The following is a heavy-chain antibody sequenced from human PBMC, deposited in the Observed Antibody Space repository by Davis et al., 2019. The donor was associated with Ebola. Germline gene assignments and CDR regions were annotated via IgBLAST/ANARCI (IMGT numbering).Heavy chain of an antibody. J-gene: IGHJ5*02. Sequence: GESLKISCAASGLTFSNYAMHWVRQAPGKGLEWVSFVSYDGRSKFYADSVKGRFTISRDNAVDTLYLVMNGLRVEDTAVYYCAKDRVGLWTDPLRLPIDPWGQGTLVTVSS. CDR1: GLTFSNYA. V-gene: IGHV3-30*04. CDR2: VSYDGRSK. D-gene: IGHD3/OR15-3a*01. CDR3: AKDRVGLWTDPLRLPIDP.